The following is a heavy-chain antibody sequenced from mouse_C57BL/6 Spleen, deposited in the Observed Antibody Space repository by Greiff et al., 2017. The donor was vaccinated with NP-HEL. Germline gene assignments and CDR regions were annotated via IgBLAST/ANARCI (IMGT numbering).Heavy chain of an antibody. V-gene: IGHV1-69*01. CDR2: IDPSDSYT. CDR1: GYTFTSYW. CDR3: ARGGGYPSYYFDY. J-gene: IGHJ2*01. D-gene: IGHD2-2*01. Sequence: QVQLQQPGAELVMPGASVKLSCKASGYTFTSYWMHWVKQRPGQGLEWIGEIDPSDSYTNYNQKFKGKSTLTVDKSSSTAYMQLSSLTSEDSAVYYCARGGGYPSYYFDYWGQGTTLTVSS.